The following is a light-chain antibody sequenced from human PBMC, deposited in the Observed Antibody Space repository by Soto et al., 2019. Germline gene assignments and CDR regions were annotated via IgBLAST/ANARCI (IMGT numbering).Light chain of an antibody. Sequence: QSALTQPASVSGSPGQSITISCTGTSSNVGSYKLVSWYQQHPGKAPKLMIFEVNKRPSGVSNRFSGSKSGNTASLTISGLKVEDEADYFCSSFSATTTTTVVFGGGTKLTVL. CDR3: SSFSATTTTTVV. CDR2: EVN. J-gene: IGLJ2*01. CDR1: SSNVGSYKL. V-gene: IGLV2-14*02.